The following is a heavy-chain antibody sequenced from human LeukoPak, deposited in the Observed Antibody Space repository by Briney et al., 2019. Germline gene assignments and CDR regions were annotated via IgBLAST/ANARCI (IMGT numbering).Heavy chain of an antibody. D-gene: IGHD2-2*01. V-gene: IGHV1-2*02. CDR1: GYTFTGYY. J-gene: IGHJ4*02. CDR3: ARDPSHAEGAYFDY. CDR2: INPNSGGT. Sequence: ASVKVSCKASGYTFTGYYMHWVRQDPGQGPEWMGWINPNSGGTYYAQKFQGRVTMTRDTSISTAYMELSRLRSDDTAVYYCARDPSHAEGAYFDYWGQGTLVTVSS.